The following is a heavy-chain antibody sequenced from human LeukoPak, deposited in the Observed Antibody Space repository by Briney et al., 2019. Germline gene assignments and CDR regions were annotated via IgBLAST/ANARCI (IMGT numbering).Heavy chain of an antibody. CDR1: GHTVSNVW. CDR2: IRSKKDGGTT. J-gene: IGHJ4*02. CDR3: TQGSGFYYDY. Sequence: NTGGSLRLSCAVSGHTVSNVWTNWVREAPGKGLEWVGRIRSKKDGGTTEFAAPVRGRFTISRDDSQNTLYLQMNSLTSDDTAVYYCTQGSGFYYDYWGQGTLVTVSS. V-gene: IGHV3-15*07. D-gene: IGHD3-22*01.